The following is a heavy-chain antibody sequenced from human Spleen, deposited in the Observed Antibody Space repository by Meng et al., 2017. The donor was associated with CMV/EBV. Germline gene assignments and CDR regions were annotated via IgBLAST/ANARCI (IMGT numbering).Heavy chain of an antibody. CDR2: TYYRSKWSN. V-gene: IGHV6-1*01. CDR3: ARAVEGGRLFDC. Sequence: SCAISGDSVSSNSAAWNWIGQSPSRGLEWLGRTYYRSKWSNDYGLSVKSRITINPDTSKNQFSLQLNSVTPEDTVVYYCARAVEGGRLFDCWGQGTLVTVSS. D-gene: IGHD3-16*01. CDR1: GDSVSSNSAA. J-gene: IGHJ4*02.